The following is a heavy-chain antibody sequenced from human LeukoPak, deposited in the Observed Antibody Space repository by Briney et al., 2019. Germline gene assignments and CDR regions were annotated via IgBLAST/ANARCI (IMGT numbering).Heavy chain of an antibody. CDR2: LSYNGNDK. J-gene: IGHJ4*02. D-gene: IGHD6-25*01. CDR3: AKGPRYGSATGEDF. V-gene: IGHV3-30*18. Sequence: PGGSLRLSCTASGFTLSHQDMHWVRKAPGKGLEWVAVLSYNGNDKYYLASVVGRFTSSRDNSENTLFLQMNSLRGEDTAVYYCAKGPRYGSATGEDFWGQGTLVTVSS. CDR1: GFTLSHQD.